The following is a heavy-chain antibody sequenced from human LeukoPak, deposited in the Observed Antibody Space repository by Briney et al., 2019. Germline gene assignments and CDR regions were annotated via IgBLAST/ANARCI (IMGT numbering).Heavy chain of an antibody. Sequence: PSETLSLTCTVSGGSISSYYWSWIRQPPGKGLEWIGYIYYSGSTNYNPSLKSRVTISVDTSKNQFSLKLSSVTAAATAVYYCARTWYSSGWYSYYFDYWGQGTLVTVSS. CDR2: IYYSGST. J-gene: IGHJ4*02. CDR3: ARTWYSSGWYSYYFDY. V-gene: IGHV4-59*01. CDR1: GGSISSYY. D-gene: IGHD6-19*01.